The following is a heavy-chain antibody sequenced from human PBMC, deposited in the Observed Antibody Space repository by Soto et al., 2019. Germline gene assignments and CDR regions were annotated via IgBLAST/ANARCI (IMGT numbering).Heavy chain of an antibody. J-gene: IGHJ6*02. Sequence: QVQLVQSGAEVKKPGSSVKVSCKASGGTFSSYAISWVRQAPGQGLEWMGGIIPIFGTANYAQKFQGRVTIAADESTSTAYMELSSLRCEDTAVYYCARWGGYCSSTSCYTGDYYYYGMDVWGQGTTVTVSS. V-gene: IGHV1-69*01. D-gene: IGHD2-2*02. CDR3: ARWGGYCSSTSCYTGDYYYYGMDV. CDR1: GGTFSSYA. CDR2: IIPIFGTA.